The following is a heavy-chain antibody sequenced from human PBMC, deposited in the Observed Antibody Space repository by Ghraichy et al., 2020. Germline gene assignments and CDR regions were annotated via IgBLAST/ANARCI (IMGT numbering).Heavy chain of an antibody. D-gene: IGHD2-2*01. Sequence: SETLSLTCTVSGGPISSYYWSWIRQPPGKGLEWIGYIYYSGSTNYNPSLKSRVTISVDTSKNQFSLKLSSVTAADTAVYYCARAGGQLEYYYYYGMDVWGQGTTVTVSS. CDR1: GGPISSYY. V-gene: IGHV4-59*01. CDR3: ARAGGQLEYYYYYGMDV. CDR2: IYYSGST. J-gene: IGHJ6*02.